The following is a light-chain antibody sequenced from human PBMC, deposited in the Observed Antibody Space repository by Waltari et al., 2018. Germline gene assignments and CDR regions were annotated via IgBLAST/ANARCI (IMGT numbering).Light chain of an antibody. CDR1: SSDFGSYNL. J-gene: IGLJ2*01. V-gene: IGLV2-23*02. Sequence: QSALTQPASVSGSPGQSITISCTGASSDFGSYNLVSWYQQHPGKAPKVMIYEVTKRPSGVSVLFSGSRSGNTASLTISGLQPEDEADYYCCSYAGSGTLDVVFGGGTKLTVL. CDR2: EVT. CDR3: CSYAGSGTLDVV.